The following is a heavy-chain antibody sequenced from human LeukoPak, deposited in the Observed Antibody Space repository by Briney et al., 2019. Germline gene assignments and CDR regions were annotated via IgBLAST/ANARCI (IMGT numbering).Heavy chain of an antibody. Sequence: SETLSLTCAVSGFSISSGYYWDWIRQPPGKGLEWIGSFFGSATTSYTPARKSRVTISVDTSKHQSSLSLISVTAADTAVYYCARTYTCNRGRASDYWGPGTLVTVSS. CDR1: GFSISSGYY. V-gene: IGHV4-38-2*01. J-gene: IGHJ4*02. CDR2: FFGSATT. D-gene: IGHD2/OR15-2a*01. CDR3: ARTYTCNRGRASDY.